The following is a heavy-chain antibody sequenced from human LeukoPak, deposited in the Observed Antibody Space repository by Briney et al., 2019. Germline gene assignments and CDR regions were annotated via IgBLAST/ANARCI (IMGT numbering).Heavy chain of an antibody. D-gene: IGHD1-20*01. CDR2: IYPGDSDT. J-gene: IGHJ5*02. Sequence: GESLKISCKGSGYSFTSYWIGWVRQMPGKGLEWMGIIYPGDSDTRYSPSFQGQVTFSADKSISTAYLQWSSLKASDTAMYYCARRMGYNWNDVGNWFDPWGQGTLVTVSS. V-gene: IGHV5-51*01. CDR1: GYSFTSYW. CDR3: ARRMGYNWNDVGNWFDP.